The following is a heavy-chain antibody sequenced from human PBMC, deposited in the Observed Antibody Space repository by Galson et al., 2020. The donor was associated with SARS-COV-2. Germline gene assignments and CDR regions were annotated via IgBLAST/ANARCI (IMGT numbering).Heavy chain of an antibody. CDR3: TTDPGSGGSWTRAFDI. CDR1: GFTFSNAW. CDR2: IKSKTDGGTT. D-gene: IGHD2-15*01. J-gene: IGHJ3*02. Sequence: GESLKISCAASGFTFSNAWMSWVRQAPGKGLEWVGRIKSKTDGGTTDYAAPVKGRFTISRDDSKNTLYLQMNSLKTEDTAVYYCTTDPGSGGSWTRAFDIWGQGTMVTVSS. V-gene: IGHV3-15*01.